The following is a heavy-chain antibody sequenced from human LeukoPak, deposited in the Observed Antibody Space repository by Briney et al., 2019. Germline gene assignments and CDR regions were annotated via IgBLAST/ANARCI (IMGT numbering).Heavy chain of an antibody. CDR1: GGSISSSSYY. J-gene: IGHJ2*01. CDR2: IYYSGST. Sequence: SETLSLTCTVSGGSISSSSYYWGWIRQPPGKGLEWIGSIYYSGSTYYNPSLKSRVTISVDTSKNQFSLKLSSVTAADTAVYYCARPRGYYYDSSGSADWYFGLWGRGTLVTVSS. V-gene: IGHV4-39*01. D-gene: IGHD3-22*01. CDR3: ARPRGYYYDSSGSADWYFGL.